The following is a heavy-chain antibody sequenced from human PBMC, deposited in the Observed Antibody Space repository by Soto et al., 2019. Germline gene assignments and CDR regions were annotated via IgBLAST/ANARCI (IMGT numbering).Heavy chain of an antibody. CDR2: VSWDGKVK. CDR1: GFTFTTYS. Sequence: QVQLAESGGGLVQPGRSLRLSCVASGFTFTTYSIHWPRQAPGKGLEWVSVVSWDGKVKYYADSVKGRFTASRDNFKNTAFREMNSPTTEDTSVYYCAQGDSNENWYFDFWGRGTRVTVSS. CDR3: AQGDSNENWYFDF. D-gene: IGHD6-13*01. V-gene: IGHV3-30*18. J-gene: IGHJ2*01.